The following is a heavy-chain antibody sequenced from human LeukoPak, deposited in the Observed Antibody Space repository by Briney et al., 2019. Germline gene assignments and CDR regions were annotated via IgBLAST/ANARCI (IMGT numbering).Heavy chain of an antibody. D-gene: IGHD2-15*01. J-gene: IGHJ6*03. Sequence: ASVKVSCKASGYTFTGYYIQWVRQAPGQGLEWMGWINPNSGGTSSAQKFQGRVTLTRDTSISTAYMELSGLRSDDTAVYYCARGVVAATFYYYMDVWGKGTMVTVSS. CDR2: INPNSGGT. CDR1: GYTFTGYY. CDR3: ARGVVAATFYYYMDV. V-gene: IGHV1-2*02.